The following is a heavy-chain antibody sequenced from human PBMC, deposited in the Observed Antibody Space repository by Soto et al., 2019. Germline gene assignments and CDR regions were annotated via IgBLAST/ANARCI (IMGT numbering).Heavy chain of an antibody. J-gene: IGHJ4*02. D-gene: IGHD3-10*01. V-gene: IGHV4-30-4*01. CDR3: ARERVYGSGSSLFDY. Sequence: TLSLTCTVSGGSISIGDYYWSLILQPPGKGLEWIGYIYYSGSTYYNPSLKSRVTISVDTSKNQFSLKLSSVTAADTAVYYCARERVYGSGSSLFDYWGQGTLVTVSS. CDR2: IYYSGST. CDR1: GGSISIGDYY.